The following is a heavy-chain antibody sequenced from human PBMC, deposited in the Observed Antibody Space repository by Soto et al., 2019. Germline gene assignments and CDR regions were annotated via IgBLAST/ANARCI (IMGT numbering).Heavy chain of an antibody. J-gene: IGHJ4*02. CDR2: ISGSGGST. D-gene: IGHD3-10*01. Sequence: GGSLRLSCAASGFTFSSYAMSWVRQAPGKGLEWVSAISGSGGSTYYADSVKGRFTISRDNSKKTLFLKMNSLRAEDTALYYCARDDEDGSYCDLGYWGQGTLVTVSS. CDR3: ARDDEDGSYCDLGY. CDR1: GFTFSSYA. V-gene: IGHV3-23*01.